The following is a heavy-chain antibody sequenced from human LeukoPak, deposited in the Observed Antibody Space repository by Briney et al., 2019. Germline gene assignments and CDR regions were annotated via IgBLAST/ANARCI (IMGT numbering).Heavy chain of an antibody. CDR2: ISSNGGST. D-gene: IGHD3-22*01. J-gene: IGHJ4*02. CDR1: GFTFSSYA. CDR3: ARGFPHYYDSRGIKFDY. V-gene: IGHV3-64*01. Sequence: GGSLRLSCAASGFTFSSYAMHWVRQAPGKGLEYVSAISSNGGSTYYANSVKGRFTISRDNSKNTLYLQMNSLRAEDTAVYYCARGFPHYYDSRGIKFDYWGQGSLVTVSS.